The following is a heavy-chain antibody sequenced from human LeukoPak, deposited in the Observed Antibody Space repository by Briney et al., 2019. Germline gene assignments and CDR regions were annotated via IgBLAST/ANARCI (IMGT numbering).Heavy chain of an antibody. V-gene: IGHV1-2*02. Sequence: GASVTVSCKASGYTFTGYLIHWVRQAPGQGLEWMGWISPDRGDTNYAPKFQGRVTMTRDTSIRTVYVEMSRLRSDDTAVYYCASSPEFTWYFDLWGRGTLVTVSS. J-gene: IGHJ2*01. CDR3: ASSPEFTWYFDL. CDR2: ISPDRGDT. CDR1: GYTFTGYL. D-gene: IGHD3-10*01.